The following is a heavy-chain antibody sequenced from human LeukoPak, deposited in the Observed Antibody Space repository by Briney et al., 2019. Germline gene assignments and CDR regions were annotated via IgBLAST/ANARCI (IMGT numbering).Heavy chain of an antibody. V-gene: IGHV3-33*01. CDR3: ARDVAHHDYYGMDV. CDR2: IWYDGSNK. CDR1: GFTFRSYA. Sequence: GGSLRLSCAASGFTFRSYAMRWVRQAPGKGLDWVAAIWYDGSNKNYADSVKGRFTISRDDSKSTLYLQMNSLRAEDTAVYYCARDVAHHDYYGMDVWGQGTTVAVSS. J-gene: IGHJ6*02.